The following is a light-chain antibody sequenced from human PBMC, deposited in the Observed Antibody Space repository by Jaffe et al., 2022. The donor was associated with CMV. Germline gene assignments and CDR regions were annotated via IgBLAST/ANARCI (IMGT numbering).Light chain of an antibody. CDR3: CSYAGSSTLV. Sequence: SALTQPASVSGSPGQSITISCTGTSSDVGDYNLVSWYQQHPGKAPKLLIFEVNKRPSGVSNRFSGSKSGNTASVTISGLQAEDEADYYCCSYAGSSTLVFGGGTKLTVL. CDR1: SSDVGDYNL. CDR2: EVN. J-gene: IGLJ2*01. V-gene: IGLV2-23*02.